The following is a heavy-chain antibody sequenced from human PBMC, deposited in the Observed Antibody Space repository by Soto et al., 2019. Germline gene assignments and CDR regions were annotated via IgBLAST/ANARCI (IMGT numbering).Heavy chain of an antibody. D-gene: IGHD2-8*02. Sequence: PVGSLRLSCAASGFTFNTYGMHWVRQAPGKGLEWVAVISYDAKSKLYVDSVRGRSTISRDNSKNTLFLQMDSLRPEDTALYYCARGLLAAGPFDSWGQGTLVTVSS. CDR3: ARGLLAAGPFDS. CDR1: GFTFNTYG. J-gene: IGHJ4*02. V-gene: IGHV3-30*03. CDR2: ISYDAKSK.